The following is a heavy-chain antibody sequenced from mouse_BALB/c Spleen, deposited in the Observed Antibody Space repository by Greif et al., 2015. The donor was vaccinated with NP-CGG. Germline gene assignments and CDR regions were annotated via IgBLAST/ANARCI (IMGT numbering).Heavy chain of an antibody. V-gene: IGHV1-15*01. D-gene: IGHD1-1*01. Sequence: LQESGAELVRPGASVTLSCKASGYTFTDYEMHWVKQTPVHGLEWIGAIDPETGGTAYNQKFKGKATLTADKSSSTAYMELRSLTSEDSAVYYCTKLRYLFDYWGQGTTLTVSS. CDR2: IDPETGGT. CDR3: TKLRYLFDY. J-gene: IGHJ2*01. CDR1: GYTFTDYE.